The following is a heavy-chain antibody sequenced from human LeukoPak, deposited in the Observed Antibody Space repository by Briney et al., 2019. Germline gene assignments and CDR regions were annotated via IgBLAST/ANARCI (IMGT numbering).Heavy chain of an antibody. CDR3: AREPTSGREPTSGRPLDY. CDR2: IYTSGSN. J-gene: IGHJ4*02. V-gene: IGHV4-4*07. Sequence: SETLSLTCTVSGRSISGYFWSWIRQPAGKGLEWIGRIYTSGSNNYNPPLTSRVTMSLDTSKNHLSLNLSSVTAADTAVYYCAREPTSGREPTSGRPLDYWGQGTLVTVSS. D-gene: IGHD5-12*01. CDR1: GRSISGYF.